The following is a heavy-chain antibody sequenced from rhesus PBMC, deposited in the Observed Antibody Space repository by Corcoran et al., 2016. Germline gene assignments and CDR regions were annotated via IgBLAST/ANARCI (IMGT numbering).Heavy chain of an antibody. CDR2: ISGSGGRT. CDR3: ARLLRRTAGTVIACRFDY. Sequence: QVQLQESGPGLVKPSETLSLTCAVSGGSISDDYYWSWIRPPPGKGLEWFGRISGSGGRTDYNPSLKIRVTSSTDPSKNQFSLKLSSVTAADTAVYYCARLLRRTAGTVIACRFDYWGQGVLVTVSS. D-gene: IGHD5-24*01. CDR1: GGSISDDYY. J-gene: IGHJ4*01. V-gene: IGHV4-106*01.